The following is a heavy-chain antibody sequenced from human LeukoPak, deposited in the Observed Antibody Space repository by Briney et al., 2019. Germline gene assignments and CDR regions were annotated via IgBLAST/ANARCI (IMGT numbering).Heavy chain of an antibody. CDR1: GAFIDTTRYY. D-gene: IGHD4-17*01. CDR2: IYYSGDT. J-gene: IGHJ4*02. V-gene: IGHV4-39*01. Sequence: SETLSLTCAVSGAFIDTTRYYCAWLRQPPGKGLEWIGSIYYSGDTHYSPSLKSRLTISTDTSKNQFSLKLSSVTAADTAVYYCAIDYGDYPDYWGQGTLVTVSS. CDR3: AIDYGDYPDY.